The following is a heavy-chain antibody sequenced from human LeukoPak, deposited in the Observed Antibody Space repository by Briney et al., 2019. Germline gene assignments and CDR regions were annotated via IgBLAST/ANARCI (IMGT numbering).Heavy chain of an antibody. Sequence: PGGSLRLSCVGSGFSFSTYGMHWVRRAPGKGLEWVSLISFSGDNSYYADSVKGRFTISRDNSKNTLSLQMNSLRVEDTAIYYCAKDIQLSTWGLGTMVTVSS. D-gene: IGHD5-24*01. V-gene: IGHV3-23*01. CDR1: GFSFSTYG. J-gene: IGHJ3*01. CDR3: AKDIQLST. CDR2: ISFSGDNS.